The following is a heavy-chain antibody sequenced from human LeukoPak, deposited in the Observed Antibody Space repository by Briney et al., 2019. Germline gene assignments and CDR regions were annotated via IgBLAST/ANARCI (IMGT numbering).Heavy chain of an antibody. Sequence: GGSLRLSCVVSGFTFSSYGFHWVRQAPGKGLEWVAGISYDGSNEFYADSVKGRLTISRDNPKNTVYLQMNSLRAEDTAVYYCAKVPISSGWPNFDYWGQGTLVTVSS. D-gene: IGHD6-19*01. J-gene: IGHJ4*02. CDR3: AKVPISSGWPNFDY. CDR2: ISYDGSNE. CDR1: GFTFSSYG. V-gene: IGHV3-30*18.